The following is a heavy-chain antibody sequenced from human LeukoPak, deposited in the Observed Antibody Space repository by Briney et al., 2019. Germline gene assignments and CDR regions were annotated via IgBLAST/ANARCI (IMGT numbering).Heavy chain of an antibody. CDR1: GFTVSSNY. J-gene: IGHJ4*02. V-gene: IGHV3-53*04. Sequence: PGGSLRLSCAASGFTVSSNYMSWVRQAPGKGLEWVSVIYSGGSTYYADSVKGRFTISRHNSKNTLYLQMNSLRAEDTAVYHCAKTYYDILTGYYYDYWGQGTLVTVSS. CDR3: AKTYYDILTGYYYDY. CDR2: IYSGGST. D-gene: IGHD3-9*01.